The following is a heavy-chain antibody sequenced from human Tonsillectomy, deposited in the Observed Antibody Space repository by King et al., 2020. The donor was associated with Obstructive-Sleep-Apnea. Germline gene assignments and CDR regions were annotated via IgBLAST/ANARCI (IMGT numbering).Heavy chain of an antibody. CDR1: GYTFTGHF. CDR3: ARDPGYFGSGTYSGWFDP. D-gene: IGHD3-10*01. V-gene: IGHV1-2*02. CDR2: INSNSGGT. J-gene: IGHJ5*02. Sequence: QLVQSGAEVKKPGASVKVSCKASGYTFTGHFMHWVRQAPGQGLEWMGWINSNSGGTNYARKFQGRVTMTRDTSISTVFMELSRLRSDDTAVYYWARDPGYFGSGTYSGWFDPWGLGTLAT.